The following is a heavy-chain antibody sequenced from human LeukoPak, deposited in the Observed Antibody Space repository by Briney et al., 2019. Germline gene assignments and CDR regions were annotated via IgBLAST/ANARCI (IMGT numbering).Heavy chain of an antibody. CDR3: ASRGWDAYTIHYFDY. CDR2: ISGSGGST. Sequence: GGSLRLSCAASGFTFDTYAMRWVRQAPGKGLEWVSDISGSGGSTFYADSVKGRFTISRDNSKNTLYLQMNSRRAEDTSIYYCASRGWDAYTIHYFDYWGQGTLVTVSS. V-gene: IGHV3-23*01. D-gene: IGHD5-24*01. CDR1: GFTFDTYA. J-gene: IGHJ4*02.